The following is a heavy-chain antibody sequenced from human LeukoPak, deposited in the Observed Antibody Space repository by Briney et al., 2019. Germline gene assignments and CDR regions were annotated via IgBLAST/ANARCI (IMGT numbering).Heavy chain of an antibody. Sequence: PSETLSLTCTVSGGTISSYYWNWIRQPPGKGLEWIGYVHYSGSTKYNPSLKSRVTISVDTSKNQFSLKLSSVIAADTALYYCARWYSSGWAFDYWGQGTLVTVSS. CDR2: VHYSGST. CDR3: ARWYSSGWAFDY. J-gene: IGHJ4*02. CDR1: GGTISSYY. V-gene: IGHV4-59*08. D-gene: IGHD6-19*01.